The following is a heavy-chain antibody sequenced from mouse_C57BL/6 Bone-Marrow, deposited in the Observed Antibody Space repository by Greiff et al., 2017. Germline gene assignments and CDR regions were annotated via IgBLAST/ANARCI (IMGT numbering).Heavy chain of an antibody. D-gene: IGHD2-4*01. CDR3: ERRYDYDEGDY. Sequence: QVQLQQSGAELVKPGASVKISCKASGYAFSSYWMNWVKQRTGQGLEWIGQVYPGDGDTNYNGKFKGKATLTADKSSSTAYMQLSSLTSEDSAVYVCERRYDYDEGDYWGQGTTLTVSS. CDR1: GYAFSSYW. CDR2: VYPGDGDT. V-gene: IGHV1-80*01. J-gene: IGHJ2*01.